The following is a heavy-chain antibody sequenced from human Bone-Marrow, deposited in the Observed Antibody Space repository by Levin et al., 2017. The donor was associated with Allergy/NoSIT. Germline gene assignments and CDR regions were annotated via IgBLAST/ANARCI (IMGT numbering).Heavy chain of an antibody. D-gene: IGHD3-10*01. V-gene: IGHV4-30-4*01. CDR1: GGSISSGDYY. CDR2: IYYSGTA. J-gene: IGHJ3*02. CDR3: ARDWSLTMVRGVIKGMNAFDI. Sequence: SETLSLTCTVSGGSISSGDYYWNWIRQPPGTGLEWIGYIYYSGTAHYNATLKSRVTISIDTSKNQFSLNLISVTAADTAVYYCARDWSLTMVRGVIKGMNAFDIWGQGTMVTVSS.